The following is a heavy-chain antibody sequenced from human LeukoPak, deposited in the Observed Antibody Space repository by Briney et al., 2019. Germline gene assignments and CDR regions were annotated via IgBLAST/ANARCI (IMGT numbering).Heavy chain of an antibody. CDR3: ARGQQWLEAFEH. CDR2: IYSGGAT. D-gene: IGHD6-19*01. CDR1: GFLFDDHD. J-gene: IGHJ4*02. Sequence: PGGSLRLSCGASGFLFDDHDMHWVRQAPGKGLEWVSVIYSGGATYYTDSVKGRFTISRDNSKNTLYLQMNSLRAEDTAVYYCARGQQWLEAFEHWGQGTLVTVSS. V-gene: IGHV3-53*01.